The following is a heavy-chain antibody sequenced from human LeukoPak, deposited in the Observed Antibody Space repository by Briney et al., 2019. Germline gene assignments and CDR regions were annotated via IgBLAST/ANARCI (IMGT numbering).Heavy chain of an antibody. CDR2: IFYSGST. J-gene: IGHJ4*02. V-gene: IGHV4-59*01. CDR1: GGSINSYY. D-gene: IGHD5-12*01. Sequence: PSETLSLTCTVSGGSINSYYWSWIRQPPGKGLEWIGYIFYSGSTNYNPSLKSRVTISVDTSKNQFSLKLSSVTAADTAVYYCARGGSSGYGPFDYWGQGTLVTVSS. CDR3: ARGGSSGYGPFDY.